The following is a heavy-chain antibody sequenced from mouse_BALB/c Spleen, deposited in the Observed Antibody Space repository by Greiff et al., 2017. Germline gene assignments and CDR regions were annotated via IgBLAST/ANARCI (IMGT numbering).Heavy chain of an antibody. Sequence: LQQSGSELVRPGASVKLSCKASGYTFTSYWMHWVKQRPGQGLEWIGNIYPGSGSTNYDEKFKSKATLTVDTSSSTAYMQLSSLTSEDSAVYYCTRSGGYYSYFDYWGQGTTLTVSS. CDR3: TRSGGYYSYFDY. CDR1: GYTFTSYW. CDR2: IYPGSGST. D-gene: IGHD2-3*01. V-gene: IGHV1S22*01. J-gene: IGHJ2*01.